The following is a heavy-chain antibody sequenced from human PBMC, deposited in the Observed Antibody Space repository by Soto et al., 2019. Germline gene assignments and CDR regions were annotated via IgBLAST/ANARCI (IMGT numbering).Heavy chain of an antibody. V-gene: IGHV4-30-4*01. D-gene: IGHD7-27*01. CDR1: GGSISSGDYY. CDR3: ARQSGDVGADY. CDR2: IYYSGST. J-gene: IGHJ4*02. Sequence: SETLSLTCTVSGGSISSGDYYWSWIRQPPGKGLEWIGYIYYSGSTYYNPSLKSRVTISVDTSKNQFSLKLSSVTAADTAVYCCARQSGDVGADYWGQGTLVTVSS.